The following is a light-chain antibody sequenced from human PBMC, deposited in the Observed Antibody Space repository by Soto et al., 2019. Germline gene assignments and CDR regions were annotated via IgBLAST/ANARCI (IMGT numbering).Light chain of an antibody. CDR3: QVYDSSTVV. J-gene: IGLJ3*02. CDR2: RDT. CDR1: NIGSKN. V-gene: IGLV3-9*01. Sequence: YELTQPLSVSVALGQTARIICGGNNIGSKNVHWYQLNPGQAPVLVIYRDTNRPSGIPERFSGSNSGNTATLAISGAQAGDDGDYYCQVYDSSTVVFGGGTQLTVL.